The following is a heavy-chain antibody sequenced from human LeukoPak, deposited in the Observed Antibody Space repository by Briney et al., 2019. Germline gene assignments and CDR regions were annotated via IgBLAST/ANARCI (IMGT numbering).Heavy chain of an antibody. CDR2: IAYDGSNK. CDR1: GFTFDTYG. V-gene: IGHV3-30*18. D-gene: IGHD1-1*01. CDR3: AKEKAIGTIHYGLDV. J-gene: IGHJ6*02. Sequence: PGRSLRLSCAASGFTFDTYGMLWVRQAPGKGLEWVAVIAYDGSNKYYADSVKGRFTISRDNSKNTLYLQMNSLRGEDTAVYYCAKEKAIGTIHYGLDVCGQGNTVTVSS.